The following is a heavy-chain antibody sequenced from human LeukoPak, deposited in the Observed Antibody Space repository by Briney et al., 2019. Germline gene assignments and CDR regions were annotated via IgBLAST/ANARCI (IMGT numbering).Heavy chain of an antibody. CDR1: GFTFSSYA. CDR3: AKELGGYCSSTSCYYYYGMDV. Sequence: PGGSLRLSCAASGFTFSSYAMTWVRQAPDKGLEWVSAISGSDGSTYYADSVKGRFTISRDDSQNTLYLQMNSLSAEDTAVYYCAKELGGYCSSTSCYYYYGMDVWGQGTTVTVSS. D-gene: IGHD2-2*01. J-gene: IGHJ6*02. CDR2: ISGSDGST. V-gene: IGHV3-23*01.